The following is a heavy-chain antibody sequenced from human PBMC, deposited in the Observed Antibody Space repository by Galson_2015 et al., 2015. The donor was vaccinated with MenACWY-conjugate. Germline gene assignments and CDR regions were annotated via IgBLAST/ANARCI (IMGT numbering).Heavy chain of an antibody. CDR3: ARDPLIYCSGGSCYWGYGMDV. CDR1: GDSVSSNSAA. J-gene: IGHJ6*02. D-gene: IGHD2-15*01. V-gene: IGHV6-1*01. CDR2: TYYRSKWYN. Sequence: CAISGDSVSSNSAAWNWIRQSPSRGLEWLGRTYYRSKWYNDYAVSVKSRITINPDTSKNQFSLQLNSVTPEDTAVYYCARDPLIYCSGGSCYWGYGMDVWGQGTTVTVSS.